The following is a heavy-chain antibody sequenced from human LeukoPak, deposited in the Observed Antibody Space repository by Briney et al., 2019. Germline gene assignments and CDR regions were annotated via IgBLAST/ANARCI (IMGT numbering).Heavy chain of an antibody. D-gene: IGHD1-26*01. J-gene: IGHJ4*02. Sequence: ASVKVSCKVSGYTLTELSMHWVRQAPGQGLEWMGWISAYNGNTNYAQKLQGRVTMTTDTSTSTAYMELRSLRSDDTAVYYCARVVGGSYYSANCFDYWGQGTLVTVSS. CDR1: GYTLTELS. V-gene: IGHV1-18*01. CDR2: ISAYNGNT. CDR3: ARVVGGSYYSANCFDY.